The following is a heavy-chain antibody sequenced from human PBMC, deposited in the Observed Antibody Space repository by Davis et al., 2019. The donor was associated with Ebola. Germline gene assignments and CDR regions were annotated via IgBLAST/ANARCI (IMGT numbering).Heavy chain of an antibody. J-gene: IGHJ4*02. CDR3: ARNGDPYYFDY. CDR1: GGSFSGYY. CDR2: INHSGST. Sequence: PSETLSLTCAVYGGSFSGYYWSWIRQPPGKGLEWIGEINHSGSTNYNPSLKSRVTISVDTSKNQFSLKLSSVTAADTAVYYCARNGDPYYFDYWGQGTLVTVSS. D-gene: IGHD4-17*01. V-gene: IGHV4-34*01.